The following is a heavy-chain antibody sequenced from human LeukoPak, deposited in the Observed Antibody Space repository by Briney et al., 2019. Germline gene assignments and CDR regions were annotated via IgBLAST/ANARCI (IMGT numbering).Heavy chain of an antibody. CDR3: ARGSVTYYYDSSGYPIYFDY. D-gene: IGHD3-22*01. Sequence: SETLSLTCAVYGGSFSGYYWSWIRQPPGKGQEWIGEINHSGSTNYNPSLKSRVTISVDTSKNQFSLKLSSVTAADTAVYYCARGSVTYYYDSSGYPIYFDYWGQGTLVTVSS. CDR1: GGSFSGYY. CDR2: INHSGST. V-gene: IGHV4-34*01. J-gene: IGHJ4*02.